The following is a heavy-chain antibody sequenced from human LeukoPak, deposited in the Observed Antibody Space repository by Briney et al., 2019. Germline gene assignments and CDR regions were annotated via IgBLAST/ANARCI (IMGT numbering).Heavy chain of an antibody. D-gene: IGHD3-16*02. CDR3: ATGRDYDYVWGSYRYGPFDY. J-gene: IGHJ4*02. CDR1: GGSFSGYY. CDR2: INHSGST. Sequence: SETLSLTCAVYGGSFSGYYWSWIRQPPGKGLEWIGEINHSGSTNYNPSLKSRVTISVDTSKNQFSLKLSSVTAADTAVYYCATGRDYDYVWGSYRYGPFDYWGQGTLVTVSS. V-gene: IGHV4-34*01.